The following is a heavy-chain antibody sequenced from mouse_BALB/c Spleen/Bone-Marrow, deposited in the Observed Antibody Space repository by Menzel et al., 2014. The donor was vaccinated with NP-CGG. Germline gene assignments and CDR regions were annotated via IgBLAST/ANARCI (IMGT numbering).Heavy chain of an antibody. CDR1: GHTFTDHW. V-gene: IGHV1-69*01. CDR2: IDISDSCT. CDR3: ARGGANVDY. J-gene: IGHJ2*01. Sequence: VQLQQSGAEFVMPGASVKMSCKASGHTFTDHWMHWVKQRPGQGLEWIGVIDISDSCTTYNQEFKGKATLTVDESSSTAYMQLSRLTSEDSAVYYCARGGANVDYWGQGTTLTVSS.